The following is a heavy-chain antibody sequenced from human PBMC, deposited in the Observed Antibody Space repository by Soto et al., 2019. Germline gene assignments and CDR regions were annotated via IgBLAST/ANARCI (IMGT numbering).Heavy chain of an antibody. CDR2: IYYSGST. CDR1: GGSISSSSYY. V-gene: IGHV4-39*01. J-gene: IGHJ4*02. Sequence: SETLSLTCTVSGGSISSSSYYWGWIRQPPGKGLEWIGSIYYSGSTYYNPSLKSRVTISVDTSKNQFSLKLSSVTAADTAVYYCARLNSLHSYYYGSGSYYGYFYWGQGTLVTVSS. D-gene: IGHD3-10*01. CDR3: ARLNSLHSYYYGSGSYYGYFY.